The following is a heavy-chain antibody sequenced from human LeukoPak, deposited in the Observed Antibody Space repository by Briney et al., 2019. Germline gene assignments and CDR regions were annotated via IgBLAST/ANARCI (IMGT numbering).Heavy chain of an antibody. CDR1: GYSIRSGYE. CDR2: ISYSGST. D-gene: IGHD3-16*01. CDR3: ARSEINDYNRY. Sequence: SETLSLTCTVSGYSIRSGYEWAWIRQTPGKGLEWMGSISYSGSTYDNPSLRSRVTMSVDTSKNQFSLNMRPVTAADTARYYCARSEINDYNRYWGQGILVIVSS. J-gene: IGHJ4*02. V-gene: IGHV4-38-2*02.